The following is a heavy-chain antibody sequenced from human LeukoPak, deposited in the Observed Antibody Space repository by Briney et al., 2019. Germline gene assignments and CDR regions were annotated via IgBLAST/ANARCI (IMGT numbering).Heavy chain of an antibody. Sequence: SETLSLTCTVSGYSISSGYYWDWIRQPPGKGLEWIGSIYHSGSTYYNPSLKSRVTISVDTSKNQFSLKLNSVTAADTAVYYCAREGGPTVTSFDYWVQGTLVTVSS. CDR3: AREGGPTVTSFDY. CDR2: IYHSGST. D-gene: IGHD4-17*01. J-gene: IGHJ4*02. V-gene: IGHV4-38-2*02. CDR1: GYSISSGYY.